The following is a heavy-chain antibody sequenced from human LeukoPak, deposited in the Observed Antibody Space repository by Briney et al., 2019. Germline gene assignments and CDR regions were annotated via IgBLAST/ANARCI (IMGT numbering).Heavy chain of an antibody. CDR1: GYTFTSYG. CDR3: ARAEPGDYDFWSGLDY. J-gene: IGHJ4*02. CDR2: ISAYNGNT. V-gene: IGHV1-18*01. Sequence: ASVKVSCKASGYTFTSYGISWVRQASGQGLEWMGWISAYNGNTNYAQKLQGRVTMTTDTSTSTAYMELRSLRSDDTAVYYCARAEPGDYDFWSGLDYWGQGTLVTVSS. D-gene: IGHD3-3*01.